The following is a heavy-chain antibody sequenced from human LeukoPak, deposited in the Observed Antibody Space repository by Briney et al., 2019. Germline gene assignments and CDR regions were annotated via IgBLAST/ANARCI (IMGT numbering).Heavy chain of an antibody. CDR3: ARLNRGYSYGQSFGY. Sequence: PSETLSLTCAVYGGSFSGYYWSRIRQPPGKGLEWIGEINHSGSTNYNPSLKSRVTISVDTSKNQFSLKLSSVTAADTAVYYCARLNRGYSYGQSFGYWGQGTLVTVSS. V-gene: IGHV4-34*01. D-gene: IGHD5-18*01. CDR1: GGSFSGYY. CDR2: INHSGST. J-gene: IGHJ4*02.